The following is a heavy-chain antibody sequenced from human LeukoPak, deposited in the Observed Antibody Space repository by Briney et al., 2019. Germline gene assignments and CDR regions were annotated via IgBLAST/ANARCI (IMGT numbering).Heavy chain of an antibody. Sequence: SLRLSCAASGFNFDDYAMHWVRQAPGKGLEWASGISWNSGSIGYADSVKGRFTISRDNAKNSLYLQMNSLRAEDTALYYCANGRGYSYGLDYWGQGTLVTVSS. CDR1: GFNFDDYA. D-gene: IGHD5-18*01. CDR3: ANGRGYSYGLDY. V-gene: IGHV3-9*01. J-gene: IGHJ4*02. CDR2: ISWNSGSI.